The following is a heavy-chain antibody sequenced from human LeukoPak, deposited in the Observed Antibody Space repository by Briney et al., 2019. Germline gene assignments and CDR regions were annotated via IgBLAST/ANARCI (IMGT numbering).Heavy chain of an antibody. D-gene: IGHD4/OR15-4a*01. Sequence: GGSLRLSCAASGFTFNSYSMNWFRQAPGKGLEWVSSISSSSRFIYYADSVKGRFTISRDNSKNTLYLQMNSLRAEDTAVYYCARRAGAYSHPYDYWGQRTLVTVSS. CDR3: ARRAGAYSHPYDY. V-gene: IGHV3-21*04. CDR1: GFTFNSYS. J-gene: IGHJ4*02. CDR2: ISSSSRFI.